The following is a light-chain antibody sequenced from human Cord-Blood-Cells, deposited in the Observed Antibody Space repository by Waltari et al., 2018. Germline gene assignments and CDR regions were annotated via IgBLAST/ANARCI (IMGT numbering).Light chain of an antibody. CDR2: KAS. J-gene: IGKJ1*01. CDR1: QSISSW. CDR3: QQYNSYSRT. Sequence: DIQMTQSPSTLSASVGDRVTIPCRVSQSISSWLSWYQQKPGKAPKLLIYKASSLESGVPSRFSGSGSVTEFTLTISSLQPDDFATYYCQQYNSYSRTFGQGTKVEIK. V-gene: IGKV1-5*03.